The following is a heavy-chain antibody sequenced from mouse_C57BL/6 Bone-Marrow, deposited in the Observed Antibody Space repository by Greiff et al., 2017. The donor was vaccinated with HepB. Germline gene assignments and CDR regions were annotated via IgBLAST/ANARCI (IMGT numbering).Heavy chain of an antibody. J-gene: IGHJ1*03. D-gene: IGHD1-1*01. CDR3: ARRKPQFITTVVDWWYFDV. CDR1: GYTFTSYG. Sequence: VQLQQSGAELARPGASVKLSCKASGYTFTSYGISWVKQRTGQGLERIGEIYPRSGNTYYNEKFKGKATLTADKSSSTAYMELRSLTSEDSAVYFCARRKPQFITTVVDWWYFDVWGTGTTVTVSS. V-gene: IGHV1-81*01. CDR2: IYPRSGNT.